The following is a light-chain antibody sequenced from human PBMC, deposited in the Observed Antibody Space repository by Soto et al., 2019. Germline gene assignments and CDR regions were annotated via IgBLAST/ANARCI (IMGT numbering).Light chain of an antibody. CDR1: QDIGTW. CDR2: PAS. J-gene: IGKJ1*01. Sequence: DIQMTQSPSSVSASIGDRVIITCRASQDIGTWLAWYQQKPGQVPNLLMYPASSLHSGVPSRFSGSGSGTECTLTISSLQPEDFATYYCQQANSFPPWTFGQGTKVDNK. V-gene: IGKV1-12*01. CDR3: QQANSFPPWT.